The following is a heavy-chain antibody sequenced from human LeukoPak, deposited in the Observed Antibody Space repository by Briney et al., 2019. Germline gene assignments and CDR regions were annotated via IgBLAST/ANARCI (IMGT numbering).Heavy chain of an antibody. V-gene: IGHV1-2*02. J-gene: IGHJ4*02. D-gene: IGHD3-10*01. Sequence: GASVKVSCKASGYTFTGYYMHWVRQAPGQGLEWMGWINPNSGGTNYAQKFQGRVTMTRDTSISTAYMELSRLRSDDTAVYYCAGDLWVRGRGASDYWGQGTLVTVSS. CDR2: INPNSGGT. CDR3: AGDLWVRGRGASDY. CDR1: GYTFTGYY.